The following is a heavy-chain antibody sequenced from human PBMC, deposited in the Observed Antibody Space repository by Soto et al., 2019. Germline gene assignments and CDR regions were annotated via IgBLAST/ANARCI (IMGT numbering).Heavy chain of an antibody. D-gene: IGHD6-19*01. Sequence: QVQLVESGGGVVQPGRSLRLSCAASGVSFSISAMHWVRQAPGKGLEWVAVISYAGCIKYYTDSVKGRFTISRDNSKNTLYLQMNSLRADDTAVYYCSRAEAVAGPYYFDYWGQGTLVTVSS. V-gene: IGHV3-30-3*01. J-gene: IGHJ4*02. CDR1: GVSFSISA. CDR3: SRAEAVAGPYYFDY. CDR2: ISYAGCIK.